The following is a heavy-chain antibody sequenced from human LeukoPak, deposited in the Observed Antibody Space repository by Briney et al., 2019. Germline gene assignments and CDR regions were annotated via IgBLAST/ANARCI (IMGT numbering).Heavy chain of an antibody. Sequence: ASVKVSCKASGYTFTTYDINWVRQDTGQGLAWMGWMNPNSGNTGYAQKFQGRVTMTRNTSISTAYMELSSLRSEDTAVYYCARTTPLYSGYEHYYYGMDVWGQGTTVTVSS. CDR3: ARTTPLYSGYEHYYYGMDV. D-gene: IGHD5-12*01. V-gene: IGHV1-8*01. J-gene: IGHJ6*02. CDR2: MNPNSGNT. CDR1: GYTFTTYD.